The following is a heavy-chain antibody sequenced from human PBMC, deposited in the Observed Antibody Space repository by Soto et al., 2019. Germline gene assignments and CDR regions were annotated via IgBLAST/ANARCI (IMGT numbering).Heavy chain of an antibody. CDR2: IYTSGST. Sequence: QSLTCTVSGGSISSYYWSWIRQPAGKGLEWIGRIYTSGSTNYNPSLKSRVTMSVDTSKNQFSLKLSSVTAADTAVYYCARACSSNSCYDVFDYWGQGTLVTVSS. V-gene: IGHV4-4*07. CDR1: GGSISSYY. D-gene: IGHD2-2*01. CDR3: ARACSSNSCYDVFDY. J-gene: IGHJ4*02.